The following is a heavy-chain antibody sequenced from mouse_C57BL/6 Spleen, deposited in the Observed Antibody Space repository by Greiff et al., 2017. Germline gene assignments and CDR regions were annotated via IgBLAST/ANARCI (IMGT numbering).Heavy chain of an antibody. CDR1: GFTFSSYG. CDR2: ISSGGSYT. Sequence: EVMLVESGGDLVKPGGSLKLSCAASGFTFSSYGMSWVRPTPDKRLEWVATISSGGSYTYYPDSVKGRFTISRDNAKNTLYLQMSSLKSEDTAMYYCARQYSNYGYFDVWGTGTTVTVSS. V-gene: IGHV5-6*01. D-gene: IGHD2-5*01. J-gene: IGHJ1*03. CDR3: ARQYSNYGYFDV.